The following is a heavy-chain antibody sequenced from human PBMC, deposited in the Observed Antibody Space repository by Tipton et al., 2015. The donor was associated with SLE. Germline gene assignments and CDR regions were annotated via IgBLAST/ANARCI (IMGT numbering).Heavy chain of an antibody. CDR3: ARDRSSPDAFDI. D-gene: IGHD6-13*01. V-gene: IGHV3-21*03. CDR2: ISSSSSYI. CDR1: GFTFSSYS. Sequence: SLRLSCAASGFTFSSYSMNWVRQAPGKGLEWVSSISSSSSYIYYADSVKGRFTISRDNAKNSLYLQMNSLRAEDTAVYYCARDRSSPDAFDIWGQGTMVTVSS. J-gene: IGHJ3*02.